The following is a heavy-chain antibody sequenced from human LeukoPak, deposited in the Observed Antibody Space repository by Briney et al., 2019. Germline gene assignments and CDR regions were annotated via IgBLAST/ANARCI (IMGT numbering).Heavy chain of an antibody. J-gene: IGHJ4*02. Sequence: PGGSLRLSCTASGFTFGDYDMSWVRQAPGKGLEGVGFIRSKAYGGTIEYGASVKDRFTISRDDSKSIAYLQMNSLKTEDTAVYYCSCSGSYFGPFDYWGQGTLVSVSS. V-gene: IGHV3-49*04. CDR3: SCSGSYFGPFDY. CDR2: IRSKAYGGTI. CDR1: GFTFGDYD. D-gene: IGHD1-26*01.